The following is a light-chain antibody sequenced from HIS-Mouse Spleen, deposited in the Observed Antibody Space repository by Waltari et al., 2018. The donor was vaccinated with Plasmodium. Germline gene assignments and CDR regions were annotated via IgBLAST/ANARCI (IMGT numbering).Light chain of an antibody. Sequence: QSALTQPASVSGSPGQSITISCTGTSSDVGSYNLVSWYQQHPGKAPKPMIFEGSKRPQGVSNRFSGSKPGNTASLTSSGLQAEDEADYYCCSYAGSSTWVFGGGTKLTVL. CDR1: SSDVGSYNL. CDR3: CSYAGSSTWV. J-gene: IGLJ3*02. CDR2: EGS. V-gene: IGLV2-23*01.